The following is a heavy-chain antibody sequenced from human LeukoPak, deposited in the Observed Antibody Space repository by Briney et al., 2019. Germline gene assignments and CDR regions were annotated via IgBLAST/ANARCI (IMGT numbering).Heavy chain of an antibody. Sequence: ASETLSLTCTVSGGSISSSSYYWGWIRQPPGKGLEWIGSIYYSGSTYYNPSLKSRVTISVDTSKNQFSLKLSSVTAADTAVYYCARVGATHNWFDPWGQGTLVTVSS. J-gene: IGHJ5*02. CDR2: IYYSGST. V-gene: IGHV4-39*07. CDR3: ARVGATHNWFDP. CDR1: GGSISSSSYY. D-gene: IGHD1-26*01.